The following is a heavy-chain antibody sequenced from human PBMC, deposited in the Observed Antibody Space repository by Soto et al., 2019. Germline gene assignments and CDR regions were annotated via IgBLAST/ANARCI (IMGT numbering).Heavy chain of an antibody. CDR3: ASHYDMWSGYLSPVDY. D-gene: IGHD3-3*01. CDR2: IDTSSTKI. Sequence: QVQLVESGGDLVKRGGSLRLSCAASGYTFSDYYMSWIRQAPGKGLEWISYIDTSSTKIYYADSVKGRFTISRDNAKNSLYLAMNSLRDDDTAGYYFASHYDMWSGYLSPVDYWGQGTLGTVSS. J-gene: IGHJ4*02. V-gene: IGHV3-11*01. CDR1: GYTFSDYY.